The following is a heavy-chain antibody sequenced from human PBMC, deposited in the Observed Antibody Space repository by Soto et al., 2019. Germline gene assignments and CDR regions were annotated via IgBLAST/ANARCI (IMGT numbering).Heavy chain of an antibody. CDR3: AREVYFDFWRGSNKTPYYFDC. J-gene: IGHJ4*02. D-gene: IGHD3-3*01. Sequence: QVQLVESGGGVVQPGRSLRLSCAASGFTFSTYAVHWVRQAPGKGLEWVAFISDDGSDINYADSVKGRFTISRDNPKNTLYQQTTSLKSEDTGVYYCAREVYFDFWRGSNKTPYYFDCWGQGTLVTVSA. CDR1: GFTFSTYA. V-gene: IGHV3-30-3*01. CDR2: ISDDGSDI.